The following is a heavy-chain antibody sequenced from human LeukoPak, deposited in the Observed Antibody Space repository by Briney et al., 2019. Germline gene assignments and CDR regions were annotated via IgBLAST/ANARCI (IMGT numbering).Heavy chain of an antibody. CDR2: IYYSGST. D-gene: IGHD5-12*01. CDR1: GGSISSYY. J-gene: IGHJ3*02. CDR3: AREAREMATNAHDAFDI. Sequence: SETLSLTCTVSGGSISSYYWSWIRQPPGKGLEWIGYIYYSGSTNYNPSLKSRVTISVDTSKSQFSLKLSSVTAADTAVYYCAREAREMATNAHDAFDIWGQGTMVTVSS. V-gene: IGHV4-59*12.